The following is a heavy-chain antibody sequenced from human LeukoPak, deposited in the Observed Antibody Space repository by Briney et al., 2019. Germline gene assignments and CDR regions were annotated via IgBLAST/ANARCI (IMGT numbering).Heavy chain of an antibody. V-gene: IGHV4-34*09. Sequence: PSETLSLTCAVYGGSFSGYYWSWIRQPPGKGLEWIGEINHSGSTNYNPSLKSLKSRVTISVDTSKSQFSLKLSSVTAADTAVYYCARDAKREFLDYWGEGTLVIVSS. J-gene: IGHJ4*02. CDR2: INHSGST. CDR1: GGSFSGYY. D-gene: IGHD4/OR15-4a*01. CDR3: ARDAKREFLDY.